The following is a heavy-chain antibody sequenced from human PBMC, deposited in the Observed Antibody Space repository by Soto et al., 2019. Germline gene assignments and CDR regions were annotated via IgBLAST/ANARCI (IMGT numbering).Heavy chain of an antibody. CDR2: INAGNGNT. CDR3: ARAVAVAAEFDY. CDR1: GYTFTGYA. V-gene: IGHV1-3*05. Sequence: QVQLVQSGAEEKKPGASVKVSCKASGYTFTGYAMHWVRQAPGQRLEWMGWINAGNGNTKYSQKFQGRVTITRDTSASTAYIELSSLRSEDTAVYYCARAVAVAAEFDYWGQGTLVTFSS. J-gene: IGHJ4*02. D-gene: IGHD6-19*01.